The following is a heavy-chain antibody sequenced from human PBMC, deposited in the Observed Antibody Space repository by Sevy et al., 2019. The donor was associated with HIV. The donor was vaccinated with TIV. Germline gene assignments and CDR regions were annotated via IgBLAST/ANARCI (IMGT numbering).Heavy chain of an antibody. D-gene: IGHD2-2*01. V-gene: IGHV3-21*01. J-gene: IGHJ4*02. CDR3: ARDGIIPAAPFDY. CDR2: ISSSSSYI. Sequence: GGSLRLSCAASGFTFSSYSMNWVRQAPGKGLEWVSSISSSSSYIYYAHSVKGRFTISRDNAKNSLYLQMNSLRAEDTAVYYCARDGIIPAAPFDYWGQGTLVTVSS. CDR1: GFTFSSYS.